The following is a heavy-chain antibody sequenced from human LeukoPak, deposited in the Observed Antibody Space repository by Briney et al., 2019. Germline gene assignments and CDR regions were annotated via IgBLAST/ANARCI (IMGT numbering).Heavy chain of an antibody. CDR1: GFTFSDYY. CDR2: ISSSGSTI. V-gene: IGHV3-11*04. J-gene: IGHJ4*02. Sequence: GGSLRLSCAASGFTFSDYYMSWIRQAPGKGLEWVSYISSSGSTIYYADSVKGRFTISRDNAKNSLYLQMNSLRAEDTAVYYCTRFNYYDSSGFYYFDYWGQGTLVTVYS. CDR3: TRFNYYDSSGFYYFDY. D-gene: IGHD3-22*01.